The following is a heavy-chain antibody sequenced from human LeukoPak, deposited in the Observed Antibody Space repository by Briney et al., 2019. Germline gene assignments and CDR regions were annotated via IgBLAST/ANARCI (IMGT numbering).Heavy chain of an antibody. CDR1: GFTVSSNY. CDR2: IYSGGST. V-gene: IGHV3-66*01. CDR3: ARERTMYYYDSSGYYYV. Sequence: PGGSLRLSCAASGFTVSSNYMSWVRQAPGKGLEWVSVIYSGGSTYYADSVKGRFTISRDNSKSTLYLQMNSLRAEDTAVYYCARERTMYYYDSSGYYYVWGQGTLVTVSS. J-gene: IGHJ4*02. D-gene: IGHD3-22*01.